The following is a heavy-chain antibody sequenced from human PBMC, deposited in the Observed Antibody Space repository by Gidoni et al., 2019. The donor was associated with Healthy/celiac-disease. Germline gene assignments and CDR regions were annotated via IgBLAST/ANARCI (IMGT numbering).Heavy chain of an antibody. D-gene: IGHD3-9*01. CDR1: GFTFSSYG. V-gene: IGHV3-30*18. CDR3: AKEYYDILTPPDDAFDI. J-gene: IGHJ3*02. CDR2: ISYDGSNK. Sequence: QVQLVESGGGVVQPGRSLRLSCAAPGFTFSSYGMHWVRQAPGKGLEWVAVISYDGSNKYYADSVKGRFTISRDNSKNTLYLQMNSLRAEDTAVYYCAKEYYDILTPPDDAFDIWGQGTMVTVSS.